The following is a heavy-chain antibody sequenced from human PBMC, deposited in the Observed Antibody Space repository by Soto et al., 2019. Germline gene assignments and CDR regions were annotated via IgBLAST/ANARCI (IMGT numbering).Heavy chain of an antibody. J-gene: IGHJ6*02. CDR1: GFTFSSYA. D-gene: IGHD2-2*01. CDR2: ISAGGGST. Sequence: EVQLLESGGGLVQHGGSLKLSCPASGFTFSSYAMSWVRQAPGKGLEWVSGISAGGGSTYYADSVRGRFTISRDNSKNTLYLQMNSLRAEDTAVYYCAKGGDIVVVPYASMDVWGQGTTVTVSS. CDR3: AKGGDIVVVPYASMDV. V-gene: IGHV3-23*01.